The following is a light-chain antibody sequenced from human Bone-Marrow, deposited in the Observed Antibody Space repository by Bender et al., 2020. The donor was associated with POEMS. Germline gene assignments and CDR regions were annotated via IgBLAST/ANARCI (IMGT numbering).Light chain of an antibody. Sequence: QSVLTQPPSASGTPGQRAPISCSGGTPKTGAMAVNGSKPLPGTAPKLLIYSSHRRPSEVPDRFSGSRSGTSASLAISGLQSEDEADYYCAVWDDSLNGWVFGGGTKLTVL. CDR1: TPKTGAMA. CDR3: AVWDDSLNGWV. V-gene: IGLV1-44*01. CDR2: SSH. J-gene: IGLJ3*02.